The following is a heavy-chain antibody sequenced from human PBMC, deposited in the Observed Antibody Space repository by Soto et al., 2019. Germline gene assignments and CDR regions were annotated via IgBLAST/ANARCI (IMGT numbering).Heavy chain of an antibody. CDR2: ISGSGGST. CDR3: ARKHRSNSIDY. D-gene: IGHD4-4*01. V-gene: IGHV3-23*01. J-gene: IGHJ4*02. CDR1: GFTVSSTY. Sequence: PGGSLRLSCAASGFTVSSTYLTWVRQAPGKGLEWVSAISGSGGSTYYADSVKGRFTISRDNAKNSLYLQMNSLRDEDTAVYYCARKHRSNSIDYWGQGTLVTVSS.